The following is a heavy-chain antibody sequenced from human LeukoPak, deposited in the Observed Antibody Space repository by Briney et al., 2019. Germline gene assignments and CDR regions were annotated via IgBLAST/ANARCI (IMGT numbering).Heavy chain of an antibody. CDR2: IKEDGSEI. D-gene: IGHD6-13*01. Sequence: GGSLRLSCAASGFTFSNYWMTWVSQAPGKGLEWVAHIKEDGSEIHYVDSLKGRFTISRDNAKNSLYLQMNSLRAEDTAVYYCAREMISAGGDPLDYWGQGTLVTVSS. CDR1: GFTFSNYW. V-gene: IGHV3-7*01. CDR3: AREMISAGGDPLDY. J-gene: IGHJ4*02.